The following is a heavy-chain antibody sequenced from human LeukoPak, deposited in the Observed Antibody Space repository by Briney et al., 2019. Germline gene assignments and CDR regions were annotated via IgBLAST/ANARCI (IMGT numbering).Heavy chain of an antibody. CDR1: GFTFSSYA. Sequence: PGGSLRLSCAASGFTFSSYAMSWVRQAPGKGLEWVSAISGSGGSTYYADSVKGRFTISRDNSKNTLYLQMNSLRAEDTAIYYCARASHRIQVWSTDYYGMDVWGQGTTVTVSS. J-gene: IGHJ6*02. V-gene: IGHV3-23*01. CDR3: ARASHRIQVWSTDYYGMDV. CDR2: ISGSGGST. D-gene: IGHD5-18*01.